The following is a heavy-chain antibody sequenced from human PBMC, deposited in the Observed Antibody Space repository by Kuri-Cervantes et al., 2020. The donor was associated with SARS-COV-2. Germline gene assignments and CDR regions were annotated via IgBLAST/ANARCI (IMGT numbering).Heavy chain of an antibody. J-gene: IGHJ2*01. CDR1: GFPFRSYW. V-gene: IGHV3-74*01. D-gene: IGHD2-21*02. CDR2: TNSDGIST. CDR3: ARGGVVTADWYFDL. Sequence: GESLKISCAASGFPFRSYWMHWVRQAPGKGPVWVSRTNSDGISTSYADSVKGRFTISRDNAKNTLYLQLNSLGAEDTAVYYCARGGVVTADWYFDLWGRGTLVTVSS.